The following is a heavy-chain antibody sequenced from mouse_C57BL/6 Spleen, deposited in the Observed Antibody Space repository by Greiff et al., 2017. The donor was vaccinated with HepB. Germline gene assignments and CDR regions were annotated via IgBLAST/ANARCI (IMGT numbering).Heavy chain of an antibody. CDR3: ARRGDYDGRLDY. CDR1: GYTFTSYW. D-gene: IGHD2-4*01. V-gene: IGHV1-59*01. CDR2: IDPSDSYT. Sequence: VQLQQPGAELVRPGTSVKLSCKASGYTFTSYWMHWVKQRPGQGLEWIGVIDPSDSYTNYNQKFKGKATLTVDTSSSTAYMQLSSLTSEDSAVYYCARRGDYDGRLDYWGQGTTLTVSS. J-gene: IGHJ2*01.